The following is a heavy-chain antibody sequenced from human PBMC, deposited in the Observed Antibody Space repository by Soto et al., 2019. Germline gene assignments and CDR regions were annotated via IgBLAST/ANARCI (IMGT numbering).Heavy chain of an antibody. D-gene: IGHD6-19*01. J-gene: IGHJ6*03. CDR2: SNTGNGNT. CDR3: AREPWPASATNYLYYVDV. Sequence: ASVKVSCKSSGYTFTRYAMHWVRQAPGQGLEWMGWSNTGNGNTKYSQKFQGRVTVTRETSVSKAYMELTSMRSEDTALYYCAREPWPASATNYLYYVDVWGQGTTVTVSS. CDR1: GYTFTRYA. V-gene: IGHV1-3*04.